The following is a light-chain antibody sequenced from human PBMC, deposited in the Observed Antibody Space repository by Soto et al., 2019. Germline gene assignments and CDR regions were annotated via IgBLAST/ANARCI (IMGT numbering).Light chain of an antibody. CDR3: QQRSNWPRT. Sequence: EVVLTQSPASLSLSPGERATLSCRASRSVSTYLAWYQQKPGQAPRLLIYDASNRATGIPARFSGTGSGTDFTITISSLQPEDFAVYYCQQRSNWPRTFGQGTRLEIK. CDR1: RSVSTY. J-gene: IGKJ2*02. CDR2: DAS. V-gene: IGKV3-11*01.